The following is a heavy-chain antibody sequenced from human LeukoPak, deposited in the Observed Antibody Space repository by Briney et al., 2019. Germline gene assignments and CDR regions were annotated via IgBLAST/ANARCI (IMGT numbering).Heavy chain of an antibody. J-gene: IGHJ4*02. CDR1: SGSISTSNYY. V-gene: IGHV4-39*07. CDR3: ARGISGSGSYGHFDY. CDR2: IFYSGST. D-gene: IGHD1-26*01. Sequence: SETLSLTCTVSSGSISTSNYYWGWVRQPPGKALEWIGNIFYSGSTYYSPSLKSRVTISLDTSRNQFSLRLSSVTAADTAIYYCARGISGSGSYGHFDYWGQGILVTVSS.